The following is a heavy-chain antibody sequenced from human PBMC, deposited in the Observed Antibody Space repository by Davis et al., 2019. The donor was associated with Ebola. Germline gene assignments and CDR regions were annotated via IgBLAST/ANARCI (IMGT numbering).Heavy chain of an antibody. CDR1: GCSISSSTYY. D-gene: IGHD3-22*01. Sequence: MPSETLSLTCTVSGCSISSSTYYCGWIRQPPGKGLEWIGYIYHDGSTYYNPSFGSRVTIYIDTSKNQFSLRLTSETAADTAIYYCARLRDYYDGSGYAFDIWGQGTMVSVSS. CDR2: IYHDGST. CDR3: ARLRDYYDGSGYAFDI. V-gene: IGHV4-39*01. J-gene: IGHJ3*02.